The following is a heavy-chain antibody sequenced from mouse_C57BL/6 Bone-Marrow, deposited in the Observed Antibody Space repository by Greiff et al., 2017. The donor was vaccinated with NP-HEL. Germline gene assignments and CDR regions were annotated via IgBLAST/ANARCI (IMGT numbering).Heavy chain of an antibody. CDR1: GYTFTSYW. V-gene: IGHV1-52*01. D-gene: IGHD1-1*01. CDR3: ARRGLLRFYWYFDV. CDR2: IDPSDSET. Sequence: QVHVKQPGAELVRPGSSVKLSCKASGYTFTSYWMHWVKQRPIQGLEWIGNIDPSDSETHYNQKFKDKATLTVDKSSSTAYMQLSSLTSEDSAVYYCARRGLLRFYWYFDVWGTGTTVTVSS. J-gene: IGHJ1*03.